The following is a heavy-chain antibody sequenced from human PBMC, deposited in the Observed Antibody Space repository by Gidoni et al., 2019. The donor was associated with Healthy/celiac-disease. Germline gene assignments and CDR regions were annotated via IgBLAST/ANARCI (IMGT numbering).Heavy chain of an antibody. CDR3: ARDGDSGTNVLRFLEWLNYYYGMDV. Sequence: QVQLVQSGAEVKKPGASVKVSCKASGYTFTSYGISGVRQAPGQGLEWMGWISAYNGNTNYAQKLQGRVTMTTDTSTSTAYMELRSLRSDDTAVYYCARDGDSGTNVLRFLEWLNYYYGMDVWGQGTTVTVSS. D-gene: IGHD3-3*01. V-gene: IGHV1-18*01. CDR1: GYTFTSYG. CDR2: ISAYNGNT. J-gene: IGHJ6*02.